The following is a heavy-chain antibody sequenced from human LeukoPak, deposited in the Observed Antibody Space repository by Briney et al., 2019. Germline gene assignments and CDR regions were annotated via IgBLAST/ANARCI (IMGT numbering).Heavy chain of an antibody. CDR2: MYYSGSG. CDR1: AGSISRYY. V-gene: IGHV4-59*08. J-gene: IGHJ3*02. D-gene: IGHD4-17*01. CDR3: ARGTVTLSMKAFDI. Sequence: SETLSLTCTVSAGSISRYYWSWVRQPPGKGLEWIAYMYYSGSGYYNPSLKSRVTMSIDTSKSQFSLKLNSVTAADTTVYYCARGTVTLSMKAFDIWGQGTMVTVSS.